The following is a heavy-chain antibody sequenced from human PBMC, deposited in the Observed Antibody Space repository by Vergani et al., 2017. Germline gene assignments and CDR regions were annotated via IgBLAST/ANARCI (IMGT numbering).Heavy chain of an antibody. CDR2: INHSGTI. D-gene: IGHD1-26*01. Sequence: QVQLQQWGPGLLKPSETLSLTCAVYGGSLSGYYWSWIRLAPGKGLEWIGEINHSGTINYNPTLKSPFNVSIDKYRDHFSLKLRYVSAADTAVYFWARRAERWETLLRGDFDVWGQGTFVTVSP. CDR3: ARRAERWETLLRGDFDV. V-gene: IGHV4-34*01. J-gene: IGHJ3*01. CDR1: GGSLSGYY.